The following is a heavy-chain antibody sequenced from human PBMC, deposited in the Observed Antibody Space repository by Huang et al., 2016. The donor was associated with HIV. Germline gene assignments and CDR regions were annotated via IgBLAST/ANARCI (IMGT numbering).Heavy chain of an antibody. CDR2: IREDSGQK. Sequence: EVQLVESGGGLVQPGGSLRLSCAASDFDFSSYWMMWLRQVPGKGLEWVASIREDSGQKDYLDSVKGRFIISRDNPKKSLYLQRNNLRAEDAAVYYCARDPFIKAFDIWGQGTLVTVSS. J-gene: IGHJ3*02. CDR3: ARDPFIKAFDI. CDR1: DFDFSSYW. V-gene: IGHV3-7*01.